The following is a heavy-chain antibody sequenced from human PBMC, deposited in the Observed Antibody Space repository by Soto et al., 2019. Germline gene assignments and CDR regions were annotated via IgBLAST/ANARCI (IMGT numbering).Heavy chain of an antibody. CDR3: ARRAVAGTIFYDY. V-gene: IGHV5-10-1*01. CDR2: IDPSDSYT. J-gene: IGHJ4*02. D-gene: IGHD6-19*01. Sequence: GESLKISCKGSGYSFTSYWISWVRQMPGKGPEWMGRIDPSDSYTNYSPSFQGHVTISADKSISTAYLQWSSLKASDTAMYYCARRAVAGTIFYDYWGQGTLVTVSS. CDR1: GYSFTSYW.